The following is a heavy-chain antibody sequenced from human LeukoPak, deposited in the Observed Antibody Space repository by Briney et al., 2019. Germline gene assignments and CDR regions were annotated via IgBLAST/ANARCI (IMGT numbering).Heavy chain of an antibody. CDR2: IYSGGNT. CDR1: GFTVSSNY. Sequence: PGGSLRLSCAASGFTVSSNYMSWVRQAPGKGLEWVSFIYSGGNTYYADSVKGRFTISRDNSKNTLYLQMNSLRAEDTAVYYCARDLWCGADCYGTFDIWGQGTMVSVSS. J-gene: IGHJ3*02. V-gene: IGHV3-66*01. D-gene: IGHD2-21*02. CDR3: ARDLWCGADCYGTFDI.